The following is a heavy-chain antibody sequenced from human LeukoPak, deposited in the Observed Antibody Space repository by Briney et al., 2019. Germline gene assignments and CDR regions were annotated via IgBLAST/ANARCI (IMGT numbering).Heavy chain of an antibody. CDR1: GYTFSSYW. J-gene: IGHJ4*02. CDR3: GRLAGLYSSSRSGSYFDS. CDR2: IYPDDSDT. D-gene: IGHD6-13*01. Sequence: GESLKISCKGSGYTFSSYWIGWVRQMPGKGLEWMGVIYPDDSDTRYSPSFQGQVPISADKSPTTAYLQWSSLKASDSAMYYCGRLAGLYSSSRSGSYFDSWGQGTLVTVSS. V-gene: IGHV5-51*01.